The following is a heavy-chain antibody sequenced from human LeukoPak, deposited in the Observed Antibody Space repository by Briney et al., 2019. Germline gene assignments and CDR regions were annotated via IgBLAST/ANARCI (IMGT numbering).Heavy chain of an antibody. CDR3: AKGIYDSSGYYFGNWFDP. D-gene: IGHD3-22*01. V-gene: IGHV3-7*03. CDR1: GFTFSSYW. Sequence: GGSLRLSCAASGFTFSSYWLSWVRQAPGKGLEGVANIKQDGSEKYYVDSVKGRFTISRDNAKNSLYLQMNSLRAEDTALYYCAKGIYDSSGYYFGNWFDPWGQGTLVTVSS. J-gene: IGHJ5*02. CDR2: IKQDGSEK.